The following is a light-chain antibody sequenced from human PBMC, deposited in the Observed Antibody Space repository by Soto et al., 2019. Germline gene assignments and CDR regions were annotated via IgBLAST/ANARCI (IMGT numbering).Light chain of an antibody. CDR2: WAS. V-gene: IGKV4-1*01. Sequence: DIVMTPSPDSLAVSLGARATINCKSSQSILYYANNKNSLAWYQQKPGQPPKLLIYWASTRESGVPDRFSGRASGTDFTLTISSLQAEDVAVYYCQHYYSPPWTFGQGTKVEIK. CDR3: QHYYSPPWT. CDR1: QSILYYANNKNS. J-gene: IGKJ1*01.